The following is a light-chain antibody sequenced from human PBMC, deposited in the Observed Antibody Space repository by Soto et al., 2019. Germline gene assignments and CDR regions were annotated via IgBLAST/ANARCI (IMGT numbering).Light chain of an antibody. CDR1: QSIGDW. CDR2: DAS. V-gene: IGKV1-5*01. CDR3: QQYSRSSWT. Sequence: DIEMTQSPSTLSASVGDRVSITCRASQSIGDWLAWYQQKPGKAPYLLIYDASILQNGVPSRFSGSGSGTTFTLTITSLQPDVLATYYCQQYSRSSWTFGQGTKVDIK. J-gene: IGKJ1*01.